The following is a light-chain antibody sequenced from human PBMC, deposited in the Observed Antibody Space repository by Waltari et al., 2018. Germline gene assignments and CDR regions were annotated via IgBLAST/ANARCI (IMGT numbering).Light chain of an antibody. Sequence: QSALTQPPSASGSPGQSVTISCTGTSSDVGGYNYVSWYQQHPGKAPTLMIYEVSKRPSGYPCRFSGSKSGNPASLTVSGLQAEDEADYYCSSYAGSNNLVFGGGTKLTVL. V-gene: IGLV2-8*01. CDR2: EVS. J-gene: IGLJ2*01. CDR1: SSDVGGYNY. CDR3: SSYAGSNNLV.